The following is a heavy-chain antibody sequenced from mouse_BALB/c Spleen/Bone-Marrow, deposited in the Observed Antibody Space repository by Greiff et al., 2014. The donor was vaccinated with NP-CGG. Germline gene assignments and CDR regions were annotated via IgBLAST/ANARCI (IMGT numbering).Heavy chain of an antibody. V-gene: IGHV4-1*02. CDR2: INPDSSTI. D-gene: IGHD1-2*01. CDR3: AKNYYYGYVAY. Sequence: VQLKESGGGLVLPGGSLKLSCAASGFDFSRYWMTWVRQAPGKGLEWIGEINPDSSTINYTPSLKDKFIISRDNAKNTLYLQMRKVRSEDTALYYCAKNYYYGYVAYWGQGTLVTVSA. CDR1: GFDFSRYW. J-gene: IGHJ3*01.